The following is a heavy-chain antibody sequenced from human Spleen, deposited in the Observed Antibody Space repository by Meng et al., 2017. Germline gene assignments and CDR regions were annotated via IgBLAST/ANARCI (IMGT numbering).Heavy chain of an antibody. D-gene: IGHD2-21*01. Sequence: QVQLVQSGAEVKETGASVKVSCKPSGYPFTAYYIHWVRQAPGQGLEWMGHIIPNSGDTLYAPKFQGRVSMTADTSIGTAYVELSGLRSDDTAIYYCVRDENISLGKLFGDYWGQGTLVTVSS. V-gene: IGHV1-2*06. CDR3: VRDENISLGKLFGDY. CDR2: IIPNSGDT. CDR1: GYPFTAYY. J-gene: IGHJ4*02.